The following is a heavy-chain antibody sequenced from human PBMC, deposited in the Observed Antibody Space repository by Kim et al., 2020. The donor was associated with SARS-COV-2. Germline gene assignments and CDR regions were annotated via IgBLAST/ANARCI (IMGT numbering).Heavy chain of an antibody. J-gene: IGHJ6*02. Sequence: ASVKVSCEASGYTFTDFYMHWVRQAPGQELEWMGRINPRGGGAEYAQKFQGRVTMTRDTSISTAYMYLSRLRSDDTAVYYCARDKRWDCSGGSCYSAHYYTMDVWGQGTTVAVSS. CDR2: INPRGGGA. V-gene: IGHV1-2*06. CDR1: GYTFTDFY. D-gene: IGHD2-15*01. CDR3: ARDKRWDCSGGSCYSAHYYTMDV.